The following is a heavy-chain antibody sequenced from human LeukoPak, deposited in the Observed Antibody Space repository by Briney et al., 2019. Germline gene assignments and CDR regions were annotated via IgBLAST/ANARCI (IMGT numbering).Heavy chain of an antibody. Sequence: ASVKVSCKASGYTSTGYFMHWVRQAPGQGLEWMGWINPNSGGTNYAQEFQGRVTMTRDTSISTAYMELSRLRSDDTAVYFCARGIAVAGTALFDYWGQGTLVTVSS. J-gene: IGHJ4*02. V-gene: IGHV1-2*02. CDR2: INPNSGGT. CDR3: ARGIAVAGTALFDY. D-gene: IGHD6-19*01. CDR1: GYTSTGYF.